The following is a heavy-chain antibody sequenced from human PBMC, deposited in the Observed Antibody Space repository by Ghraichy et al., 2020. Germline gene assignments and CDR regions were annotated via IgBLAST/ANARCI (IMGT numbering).Heavy chain of an antibody. Sequence: GSLRLSCTVSGGSISSSSYYWGWIRQPPGKGLEWIGSIYYSGSTYYNPSLKSRVTISVDTSKNQFSLKLSSVTAADTAVYYCAKRVCWGSSGCNFDYWGQGTLFTVSS. J-gene: IGHJ4*02. D-gene: IGHD6-19*01. CDR3: AKRVCWGSSGCNFDY. V-gene: IGHV4-39*01. CDR2: IYYSGST. CDR1: GGSISSSSYY.